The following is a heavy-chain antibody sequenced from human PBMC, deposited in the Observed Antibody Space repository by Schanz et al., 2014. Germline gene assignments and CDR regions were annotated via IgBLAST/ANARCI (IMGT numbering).Heavy chain of an antibody. CDR1: EFTFNSYA. V-gene: IGHV3-23*01. Sequence: DVQLLESGGGLVQPGGSLRLSCAASEFTFNSYAMTWVRQAPGKGLEWVSSISHSGGSKYYADSVKGRFTISRDNSENTLYLQMNSLSADDTAVCYCAKGMGYCSGGTCYDYYYYGLDVWGQGTTVTVSS. J-gene: IGHJ6*02. D-gene: IGHD2-15*01. CDR3: AKGMGYCSGGTCYDYYYYGLDV. CDR2: ISHSGGSK.